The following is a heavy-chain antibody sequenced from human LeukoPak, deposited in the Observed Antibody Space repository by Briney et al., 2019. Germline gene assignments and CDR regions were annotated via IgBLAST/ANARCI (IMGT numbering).Heavy chain of an antibody. V-gene: IGHV3-23*01. CDR1: GFTFSSYA. CDR2: ISGSGGST. Sequence: PGGSLRRSCAASGFTFSSYAMSWVRQAPGKGLEWVSAISGSGGSTYYADSVKGRFTISRDNSKSTLYLQMNSLRAEDTAVYYCAKDGGRQYYYDSSGYYYWGQGTLVTVSS. D-gene: IGHD3-22*01. J-gene: IGHJ4*02. CDR3: AKDGGRQYYYDSSGYYY.